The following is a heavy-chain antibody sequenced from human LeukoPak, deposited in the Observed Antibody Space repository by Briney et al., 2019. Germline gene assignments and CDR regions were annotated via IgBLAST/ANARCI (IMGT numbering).Heavy chain of an antibody. V-gene: IGHV3-73*01. CDR1: GFPFNGSA. CDR2: IRSKTNNYAT. D-gene: IGHD6-19*01. J-gene: IGHJ4*02. Sequence: PGGSLRLSCAASGFPFNGSAMHWVCQASGKGLEWVGRIRSKTNNYATAYAASVKGRFTISRDDSRNTAYLQMNSLKPEDTALYFCTRPDAEEWLVEWGQGILVTVSS. CDR3: TRPDAEEWLVE.